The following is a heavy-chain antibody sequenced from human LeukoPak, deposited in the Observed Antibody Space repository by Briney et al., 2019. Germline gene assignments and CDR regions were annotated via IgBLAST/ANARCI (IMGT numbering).Heavy chain of an antibody. CDR1: GGSFSGYY. J-gene: IGHJ6*03. V-gene: IGHV4-34*01. CDR2: INHTGST. D-gene: IGHD3-16*02. CDR3: ARGRNYDYIWGTYRIYYYMDV. Sequence: SETLSLTCVVYGGSFSGYYWSWIRQSPGKGLEWIGEINHTGSTNYNPSLKSRVTISVDTSKNQFSLKLSSVTAADTAVYYCARGRNYDYIWGTYRIYYYMDVWGKGTTVTVSS.